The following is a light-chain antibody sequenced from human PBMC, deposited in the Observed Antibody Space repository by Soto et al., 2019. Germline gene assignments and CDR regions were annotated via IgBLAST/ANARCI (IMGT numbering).Light chain of an antibody. CDR2: AAS. CDR1: QSISSY. V-gene: IGKV1-39*01. Sequence: DIQMTQSPSSLSASVGDRVTITCRASQSISSYLNWYQQKPGKAPKLLIYAASSLQSGVPSRFSGSGSGTDFTLTISSLQPEDFATYYCQQTYSTPPENLLTFGGGTKVEIK. J-gene: IGKJ4*01. CDR3: QQTYSTPPENLLT.